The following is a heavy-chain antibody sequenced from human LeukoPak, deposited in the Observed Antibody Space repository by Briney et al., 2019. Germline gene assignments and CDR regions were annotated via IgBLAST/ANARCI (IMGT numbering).Heavy chain of an antibody. V-gene: IGHV3-21*01. CDR2: ISSSSSYI. CDR1: GFTFSSYS. CDR3: ARDYPVRGVIPFFDY. Sequence: GRSLRLSCAASGFTFSSYSMNWVRQAPGKGLEWVSSISSSSSYIYYADSVKGRFTISRDNAKNSLYLQMNSLRAEDTAVYYCARDYPVRGVIPFFDYWGQGTLVTVSS. J-gene: IGHJ4*02. D-gene: IGHD3-10*01.